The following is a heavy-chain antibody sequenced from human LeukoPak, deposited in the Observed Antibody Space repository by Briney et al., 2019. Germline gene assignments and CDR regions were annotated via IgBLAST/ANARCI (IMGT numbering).Heavy chain of an antibody. J-gene: IGHJ4*02. V-gene: IGHV1-18*01. D-gene: IGHD3-10*01. CDR2: ISAYNGNT. Sequence: RASVKVSCKASGYAFTSCGISWARQAPGQGLEWMGWISAYNGNTNYAQKLQGRVTMTTDTSTSTAYMELRSLRSDDTAVYYCARVEGSASMVRGVIRYFDYWGQGTLVTVSS. CDR1: GYAFTSCG. CDR3: ARVEGSASMVRGVIRYFDY.